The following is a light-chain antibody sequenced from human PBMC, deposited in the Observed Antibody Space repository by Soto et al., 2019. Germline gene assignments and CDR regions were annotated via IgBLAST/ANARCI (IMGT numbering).Light chain of an antibody. J-gene: IGKJ2*01. V-gene: IGKV3-20*01. CDR2: GAS. CDR1: QSVSSNF. CDR3: QQCGTSPMYT. Sequence: EIVLTQSPGTLSLSPAERATLSCRATQSVSSNFIAWYQHKPGQAPRLLIYGASSRAIGIPDRFSGSGSGTDFTLTISRLEPEDFAVYYCQQCGTSPMYTFGQGTKVDIK.